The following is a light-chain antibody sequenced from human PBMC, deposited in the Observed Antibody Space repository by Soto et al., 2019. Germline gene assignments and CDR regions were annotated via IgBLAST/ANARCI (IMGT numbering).Light chain of an antibody. J-gene: IGLJ3*02. CDR2: TTD. CDR3: LLYYGGGQMV. Sequence: QTVVTQAPSLAVSPGGTVTLTCGSSTGAGTNGNYGSWLQQKPGQAPTTLIYTTDSKHSWTPARFSGSLLGGKAALTLSGAQPEDEADYYCLLYYGGGQMVFGGGTKVTVL. CDR1: TGAGTNGNY. V-gene: IGLV7-43*01.